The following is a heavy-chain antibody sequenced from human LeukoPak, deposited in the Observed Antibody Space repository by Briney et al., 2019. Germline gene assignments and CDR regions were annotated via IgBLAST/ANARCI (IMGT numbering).Heavy chain of an antibody. Sequence: PGGSLRLSCAASGFIFSNAWMSWVRQAPGKGLEWVGRIKSKTDGGTTDYAAPVKGRFTISRDDSKNTLYLQMNSLKPEDTALYYCTTDNWFWVVPAAPRGSDPWGQGTLVTVSS. CDR1: GFIFSNAW. J-gene: IGHJ5*02. CDR3: TTDNWFWVVPAAPRGSDP. V-gene: IGHV3-15*01. D-gene: IGHD2-2*01. CDR2: IKSKTDGGTT.